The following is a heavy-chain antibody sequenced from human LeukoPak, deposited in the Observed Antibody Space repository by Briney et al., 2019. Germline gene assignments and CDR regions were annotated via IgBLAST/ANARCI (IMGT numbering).Heavy chain of an antibody. Sequence: ASVTVSCKASGYTFTSYYMHWVRQAPGQGLEWMGRIDPNTGGTKSAKNFQGRVTMTRDTSISTAYMALSGLRSDDTAVYYCASLYDIVGTTVDYWGQGTLVTVSS. D-gene: IGHD1-26*01. CDR3: ASLYDIVGTTVDY. CDR2: IDPNTGGT. CDR1: GYTFTSYY. V-gene: IGHV1-2*06. J-gene: IGHJ4*02.